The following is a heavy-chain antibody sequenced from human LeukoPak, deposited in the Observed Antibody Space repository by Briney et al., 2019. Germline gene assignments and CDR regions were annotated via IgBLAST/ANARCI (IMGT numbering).Heavy chain of an antibody. CDR2: ISGSGGST. CDR1: GFTFSSYA. CDR3: ARDLGVAGTFGY. J-gene: IGHJ4*02. Sequence: GGSLRLSCAASGFTFSSYAMSWVRQAPGKGLEWVSTISGSGGSTYYADSVKGRFTISRDNSKNTLFLQMNSLRAEDTAVYYCARDLGVAGTFGYWGQGTLVTVSS. D-gene: IGHD6-19*01. V-gene: IGHV3-23*01.